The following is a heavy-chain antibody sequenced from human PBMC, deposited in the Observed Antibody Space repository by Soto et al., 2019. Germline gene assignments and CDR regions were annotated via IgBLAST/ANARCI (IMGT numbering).Heavy chain of an antibody. Sequence: GGSLRLSCAASGFTFRTCGMHWVRQAPGKGLEWVAVIWYDGSNKYYADSVKGRFTISRDNSKNTLYLQMNSLRAEDTAVYYCARSHRYSTGWYNWFDPWGQGTLVTVSS. J-gene: IGHJ5*02. CDR1: GFTFRTCG. CDR2: IWYDGSNK. V-gene: IGHV3-33*01. CDR3: ARSHRYSTGWYNWFDP. D-gene: IGHD6-19*01.